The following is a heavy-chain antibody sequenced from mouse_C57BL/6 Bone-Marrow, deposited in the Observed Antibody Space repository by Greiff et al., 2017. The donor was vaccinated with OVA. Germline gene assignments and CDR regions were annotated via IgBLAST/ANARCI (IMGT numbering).Heavy chain of an antibody. CDR3: ARYGYDDFDV. CDR2: IYPRDGST. Sequence: QVQLKESGPELVKPGASVKLSCKASGYTFTSYDINWVKQRPGQGLEWIGWIYPRDGSTTYNEKFKGKATLTVDTSSSTAYMELHSLTSEDSAVYFCARYGYDDFDVWGTGTTVTVSS. CDR1: GYTFTSYD. J-gene: IGHJ1*03. V-gene: IGHV1-85*01. D-gene: IGHD2-2*01.